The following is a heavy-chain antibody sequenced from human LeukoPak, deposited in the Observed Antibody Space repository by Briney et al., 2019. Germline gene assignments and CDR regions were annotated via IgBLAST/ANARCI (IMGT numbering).Heavy chain of an antibody. Sequence: PSETLSLTCTVSGVSISSYYWRWIRQPPGKGLVWVGYIYYSGSTNYNPSLKSRVTISVATSKNQFSLKLSSVTAADTAVYYCASGYSSSWYYLHAFAIWGQGTMVTVSS. CDR2: IYYSGST. CDR1: GVSISSYY. V-gene: IGHV4-59*01. CDR3: ASGYSSSWYYLHAFAI. D-gene: IGHD6-13*01. J-gene: IGHJ3*02.